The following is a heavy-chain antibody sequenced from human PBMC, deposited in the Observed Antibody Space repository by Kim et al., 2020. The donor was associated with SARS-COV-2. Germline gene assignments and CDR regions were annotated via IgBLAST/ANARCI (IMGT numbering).Heavy chain of an antibody. CDR3: ARNPSITMIVVVITTMAFDI. D-gene: IGHD3-22*01. J-gene: IGHJ3*02. Sequence: RFTISRDNSKNTLYLQMNSLRAEDTAVYYCARNPSITMIVVVITTMAFDIWGQGTMVTVSS. V-gene: IGHV3-23*01.